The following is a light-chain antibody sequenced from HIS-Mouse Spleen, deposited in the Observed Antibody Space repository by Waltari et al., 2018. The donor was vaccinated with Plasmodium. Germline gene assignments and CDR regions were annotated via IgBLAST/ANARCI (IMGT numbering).Light chain of an antibody. Sequence: QSALTQPASVSGSPGQSITISCTGTSSDVGGYNYVSWYKQHPGKAPKLMIYEVSNRPSGVANRFPGSKSGNTASLTISGLQAEDEADYYCSSYTSSSTWVFGGGTKLTVL. V-gene: IGLV2-14*01. CDR3: SSYTSSSTWV. J-gene: IGLJ3*02. CDR1: SSDVGGYNY. CDR2: EVS.